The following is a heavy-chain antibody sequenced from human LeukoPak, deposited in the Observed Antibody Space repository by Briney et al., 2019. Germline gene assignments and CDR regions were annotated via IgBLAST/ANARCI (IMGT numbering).Heavy chain of an antibody. Sequence: SETLSLTYAVYGASFSDSYWSWIRQSPEKGLEWIGEINNSGSTSYNPSLNSRVIMSVDRSKNQFSLRLTSVTAADTAVYYCARGRYGPRLGNWGQGTLVTVS. CDR3: ARGRYGPRLGN. J-gene: IGHJ4*02. V-gene: IGHV4-34*01. CDR1: GASFSDSY. D-gene: IGHD3-16*01. CDR2: INNSGST.